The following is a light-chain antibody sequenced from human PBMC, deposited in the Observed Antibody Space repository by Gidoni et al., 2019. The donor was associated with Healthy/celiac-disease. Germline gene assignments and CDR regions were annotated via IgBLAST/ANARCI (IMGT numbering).Light chain of an antibody. Sequence: DIVMTQSPLSLPVTPGDPASISRRSSQSLLHSNGYNYLDWYLQKPGQSPQLLIYLGSNRASGVPDRFSGSGSGTDFTLKISRVEAEDVGVYYCIQALQTPPWTFGQGTKVEIK. V-gene: IGKV2-28*01. CDR2: LGS. CDR3: IQALQTPPWT. J-gene: IGKJ1*01. CDR1: QSLLHSNGYNY.